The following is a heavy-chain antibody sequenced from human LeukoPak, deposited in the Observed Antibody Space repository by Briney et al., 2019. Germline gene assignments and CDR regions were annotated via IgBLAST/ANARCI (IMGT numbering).Heavy chain of an antibody. Sequence: GGSLRLSCAASGFAFSSYAMHWVRQAPGKGLEYVSTISSNGGSTYYANSVKGRFTISRDNSKNTLYLQMGSLRAEDMAVYYCARSLTMVRGDYYYYGMDVWGQGTTVTVSS. CDR1: GFAFSSYA. D-gene: IGHD3-10*01. V-gene: IGHV3-64*01. CDR2: ISSNGGST. J-gene: IGHJ6*02. CDR3: ARSLTMVRGDYYYYGMDV.